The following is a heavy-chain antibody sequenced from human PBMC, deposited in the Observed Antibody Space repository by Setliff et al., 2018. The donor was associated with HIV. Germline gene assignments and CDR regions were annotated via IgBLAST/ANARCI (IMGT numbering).Heavy chain of an antibody. Sequence: PSETLSLTCTVSGGSVSNYYWTWIRQSAGKGLEWIGRIYTSGSTNYNPSLKSRVTMSLDTSKNQFSLNLDSVTAADTAVYYCASSPAWRSDSGLHTFDYWGQGTLVTVSS. CDR2: IYTSGST. CDR3: ASSPAWRSDSGLHTFDY. CDR1: GGSVSNYY. D-gene: IGHD2-15*01. V-gene: IGHV4-4*07. J-gene: IGHJ4*02.